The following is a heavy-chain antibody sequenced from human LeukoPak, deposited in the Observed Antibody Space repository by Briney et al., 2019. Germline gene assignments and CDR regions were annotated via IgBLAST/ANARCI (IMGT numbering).Heavy chain of an antibody. J-gene: IGHJ4*02. V-gene: IGHV1-8*01. Sequence: ASVKVSCKASGYTFTSYDINWVRQATGQGLEWMGWMNPNSGNTGYAQEFQGRVTMTRNTSISTAYMELSSLRSEDTAVYYCARGRYDILTGYADYWGQGTLVTVSS. CDR3: ARGRYDILTGYADY. CDR2: MNPNSGNT. D-gene: IGHD3-9*01. CDR1: GYTFTSYD.